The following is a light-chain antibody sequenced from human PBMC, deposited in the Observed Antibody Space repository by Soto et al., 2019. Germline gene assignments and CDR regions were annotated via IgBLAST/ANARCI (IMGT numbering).Light chain of an antibody. CDR1: QSISSW. J-gene: IGKJ1*01. CDR2: KAS. CDR3: QQYNSHPT. V-gene: IGKV1-5*03. Sequence: DIQMTQSPSTLSASVGDRVTITCRASQSISSWLDWYQQKPGKAPKLLIYKASSLESGVPSRFSGSGSGTEFTLTTSSLQPDDFATYYFQQYNSHPTFGQGTKVEIK.